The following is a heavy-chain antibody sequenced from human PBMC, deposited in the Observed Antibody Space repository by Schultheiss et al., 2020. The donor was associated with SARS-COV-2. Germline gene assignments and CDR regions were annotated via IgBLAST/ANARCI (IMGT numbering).Heavy chain of an antibody. D-gene: IGHD3-3*01. CDR1: GGSFSGYY. V-gene: IGHV4-34*01. Sequence: GSLRLSCAVYGGSFSGYYWSWIRQPPGKGLEWIGEINHSGSTNYNPSLKSRVTISVDKSKNQFSLKLSSVTAADTAVYYCASISPYDFWSGYGCMDVWGQGTTVTVSS. J-gene: IGHJ6*02. CDR3: ASISPYDFWSGYGCMDV. CDR2: INHSGST.